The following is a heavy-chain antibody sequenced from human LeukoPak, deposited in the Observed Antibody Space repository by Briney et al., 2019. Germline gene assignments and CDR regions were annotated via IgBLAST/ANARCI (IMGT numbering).Heavy chain of an antibody. CDR2: IYHSGST. CDR1: GYSISSGYY. V-gene: IGHV4-38-2*01. J-gene: IGHJ4*02. D-gene: IGHD4-17*01. CDR3: ARADYGDFFDY. Sequence: SETLSLTCAVSGYSISSGYYWGWIRQPPGKGLEWIGSIYHSGSTYYNPSLKSRVTISVDTSKNQFSLKLSSVTAVDTAVYYCARADYGDFFDYWGQGTLVTVSS.